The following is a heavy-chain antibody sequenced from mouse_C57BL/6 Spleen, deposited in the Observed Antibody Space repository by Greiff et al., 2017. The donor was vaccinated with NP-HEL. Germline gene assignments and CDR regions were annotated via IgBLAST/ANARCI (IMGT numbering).Heavy chain of an antibody. CDR3: ARWLLRGVDAMDY. D-gene: IGHD2-3*01. V-gene: IGHV1-80*01. CDR1: GYAFSSYW. Sequence: QVQLKQSGAELVKPGASVKISCKASGYAFSSYWMNWVKQRPGKGLEWIGQIYPGDGDTNYNGKFKGKATLTADKSSSTAYMQLSSLTSEDSAVYFCARWLLRGVDAMDYWGQGTSVTVSS. J-gene: IGHJ4*01. CDR2: IYPGDGDT.